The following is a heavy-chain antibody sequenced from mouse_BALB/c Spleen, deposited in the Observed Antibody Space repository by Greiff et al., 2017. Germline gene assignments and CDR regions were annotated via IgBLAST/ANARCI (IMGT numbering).Heavy chain of an antibody. CDR3: ARPNGYYEDYAMDY. V-gene: IGHV5-9-3*01. CDR2: ISSGGSYT. D-gene: IGHD2-3*01. CDR1: GFTFSSYA. J-gene: IGHJ4*01. Sequence: EVKLVESGGGLVQPGGSLKLSCAASGFTFSSYAMSWVRQTPEKRLEWVATISSGGSYTYYPDSVKGRFTISRDNAKNTLYLQMSSLRSEDTAMYYCARPNGYYEDYAMDYWGQGTSVTVSS.